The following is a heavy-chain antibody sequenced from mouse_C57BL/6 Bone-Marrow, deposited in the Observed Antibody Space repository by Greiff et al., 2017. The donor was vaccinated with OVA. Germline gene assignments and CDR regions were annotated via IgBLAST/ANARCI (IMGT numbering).Heavy chain of an antibody. V-gene: IGHV5-6*01. J-gene: IGHJ2*01. Sequence: EVKLMESGGDLVKPGGSLKLSCAASGFTFSSYGMSWVRQTPDTRLEWVATISSGGSYTSYPDSVKGRFTISRNNAKNTLYLQMSSLTSEDTDVYCCARHQLRVDYWGQGTTLTGSS. CDR1: GFTFSSYG. CDR3: ARHQLRVDY. D-gene: IGHD1-1*01. CDR2: ISSGGSYT.